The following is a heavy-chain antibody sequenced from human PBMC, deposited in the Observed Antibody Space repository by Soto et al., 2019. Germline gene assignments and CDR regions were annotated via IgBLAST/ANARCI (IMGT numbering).Heavy chain of an antibody. V-gene: IGHV1-2*04. D-gene: IGHD2-8*01. CDR3: ARGDSTDCSNGVCSFFYNHDMDV. CDR1: GYSFTDYH. Sequence: ASVKVSCKASGYSFTDYHIHWVRQAPGQGLEWLGRINPKSGGTSTAQKFQGWVTMTTDTSISTASLELTRLTSDDTAIYYCARGDSTDCSNGVCSFFYNHDMDVWGQGTTVTVSS. J-gene: IGHJ6*01. CDR2: INPKSGGT.